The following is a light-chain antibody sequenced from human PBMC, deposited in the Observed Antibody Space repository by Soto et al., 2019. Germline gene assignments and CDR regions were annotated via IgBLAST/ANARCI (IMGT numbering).Light chain of an antibody. Sequence: EIVMTQSPATLSVSPGERATLSCRASQSVSSNLAWYQQKPGQAPRLLIYGASTRSTGITDRFSGRGSGTEFSGSISSLHSEHFAVHYCEQYNGWAPCMFRRWTKVEIK. CDR2: GAS. CDR3: EQYNGWAPCM. V-gene: IGKV3-15*01. J-gene: IGKJ1*01. CDR1: QSVSSN.